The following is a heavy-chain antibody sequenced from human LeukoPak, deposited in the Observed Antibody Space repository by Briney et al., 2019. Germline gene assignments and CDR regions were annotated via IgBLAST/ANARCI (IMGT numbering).Heavy chain of an antibody. J-gene: IGHJ3*02. CDR2: ISSSSSYI. Sequence: PGGSLRLSCAASGFTFSSYSMNWVRQAPGKGLEWVSSISSSSSYIYYADSVKGRFTISRDNAKNSLYLQMNSLRAEDTAVYYCARLLVLVPDAFDIWGQGTMVTVSS. V-gene: IGHV3-21*01. CDR1: GFTFSSYS. CDR3: ARLLVLVPDAFDI. D-gene: IGHD2-15*01.